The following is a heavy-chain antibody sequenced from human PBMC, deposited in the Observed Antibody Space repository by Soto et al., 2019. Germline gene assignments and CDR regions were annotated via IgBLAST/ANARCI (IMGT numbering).Heavy chain of an antibody. D-gene: IGHD4-17*01. V-gene: IGHV4-59*01. CDR3: ARDAGDYGPYDFDY. Sequence: SETLSLTCTVSGGSISIYYWSLIRQPPGKGLEWIGYIYYSGSTNYNPSLKSRVTISVDTSKNQFSLKLSSVTAADTAVYYCARDAGDYGPYDFDYWCQGTLVTVSS. J-gene: IGHJ4*02. CDR1: GGSISIYY. CDR2: IYYSGST.